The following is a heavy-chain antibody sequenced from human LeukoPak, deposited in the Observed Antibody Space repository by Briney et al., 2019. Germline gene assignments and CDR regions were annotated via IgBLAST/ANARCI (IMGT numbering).Heavy chain of an antibody. CDR2: FDKKDKGYATAT. V-gene: IGHV3-73*01. D-gene: IGHD1-26*01. CDR3: TRDSGTYNWFDP. Sequence: GGSLRLSCAASGFTFSVSAILCVRQSSGKGLEWVGHFDKKDKGYATATAYAASVKGRFTISRDDSINTAYLQMKSLKTEDTALYYCTRDSGTYNWFDPWGQGTLVTVSS. J-gene: IGHJ5*02. CDR1: GFTFSVSA.